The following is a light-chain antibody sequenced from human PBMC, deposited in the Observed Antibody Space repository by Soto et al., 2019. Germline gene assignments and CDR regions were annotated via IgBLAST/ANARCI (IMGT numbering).Light chain of an antibody. J-gene: IGKJ1*01. CDR1: QNINNW. V-gene: IGKV1-5*01. Sequence: DVQMTQSPSTLSASVGDRVTITCRASQNINNWLAWYQQKPGKAPKVLIYDASNLASGVPSRFSGSGSETEFTLTISSLQPDDFSTYYCQQYDTYWTFGHGTKVESK. CDR3: QQYDTYWT. CDR2: DAS.